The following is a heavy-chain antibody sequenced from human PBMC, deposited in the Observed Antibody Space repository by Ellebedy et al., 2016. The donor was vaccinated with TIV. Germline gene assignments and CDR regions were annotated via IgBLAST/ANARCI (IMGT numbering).Heavy chain of an antibody. CDR1: GDSISGYY. Sequence: MPSETLSLTCTVSGDSISGYYWSWIRQPPGKGLEWIGYIYYSGSGEYNPSLKSRVTMSVDTSRGQFSLRLNSVTAADPAVYYCARSGGWYTPYDYWGQGTLVTVSS. CDR3: ARSGGWYTPYDY. J-gene: IGHJ4*02. CDR2: IYYSGSG. D-gene: IGHD6-19*01. V-gene: IGHV4-59*01.